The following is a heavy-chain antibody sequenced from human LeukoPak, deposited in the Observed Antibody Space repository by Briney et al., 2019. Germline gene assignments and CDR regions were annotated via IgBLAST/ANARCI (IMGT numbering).Heavy chain of an antibody. V-gene: IGHV1-2*02. CDR2: INPNSGGT. J-gene: IGHJ4*02. Sequence: ASVKVSCKASGYTFTGYYMHWVRQAPGQGLEWMGWINPNSGGTNYAQKFQGRATMTRDTSISTAYMELSRLRSDDTAVYYCARSPITMIVVVIDYWGQGTLVTVSS. CDR1: GYTFTGYY. D-gene: IGHD3-22*01. CDR3: ARSPITMIVVVIDY.